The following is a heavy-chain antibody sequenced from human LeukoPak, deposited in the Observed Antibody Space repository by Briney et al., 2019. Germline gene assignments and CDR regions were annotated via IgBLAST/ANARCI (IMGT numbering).Heavy chain of an antibody. CDR3: ARATGYSSSWYPLDP. V-gene: IGHV1-69*06. D-gene: IGHD6-13*01. CDR2: IIPVFGTA. CDR1: GGTFSNYA. J-gene: IGHJ5*02. Sequence: SVKVSCKASGGTFSNYAISWVRQAPGQGLEWMGGIIPVFGTAKYAQKFQGRVTITADKSTSTAYMELSSLRAEDTAFYYCARATGYSSSWYPLDPWGQGTLVTVSS.